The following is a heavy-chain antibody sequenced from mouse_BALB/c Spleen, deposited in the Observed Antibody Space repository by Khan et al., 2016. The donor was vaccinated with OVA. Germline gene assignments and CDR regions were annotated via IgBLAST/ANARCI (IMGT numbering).Heavy chain of an antibody. J-gene: IGHJ3*01. CDR3: AIHGSSSWFAY. CDR2: IDPFNDDT. D-gene: IGHD1-1*01. Sequence: VQLKQSGPELMKPGASVKISCKASGYSFTTYYIHWVKQSHGKSLEWIGYIDPFNDDTNYNQKFKGKATLTVDKSSSTAYMQLSNLTSEDSAVYYCAIHGSSSWFAYWGQGTLVTVSA. CDR1: GYSFTTYY. V-gene: IGHV1-31*01.